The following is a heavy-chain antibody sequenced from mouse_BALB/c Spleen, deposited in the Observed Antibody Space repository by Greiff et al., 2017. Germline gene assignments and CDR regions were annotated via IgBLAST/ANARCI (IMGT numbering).Heavy chain of an antibody. CDR3: ARGYYGYYYAMDY. CDR2: IWSGGST. J-gene: IGHJ4*01. CDR1: GFSLTSYG. Sequence: QVHVKQSGPGLVQPSQSLSITCTVSGFSLTSYGVHWVRQSPGKGLEWLGVIWSGGSTDYNAAFISRLSISKDNSKSQVFFKMNSLQADDTAIYYCARGYYGYYYAMDYWGQGTSVTVSS. D-gene: IGHD1-1*01. V-gene: IGHV2-4-1*01.